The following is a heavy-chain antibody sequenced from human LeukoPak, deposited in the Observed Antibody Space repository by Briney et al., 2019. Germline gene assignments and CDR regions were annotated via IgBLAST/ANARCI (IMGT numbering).Heavy chain of an antibody. CDR2: IRSSSSYI. CDR1: GLSFSSYS. CDR3: AKGLGIAVAGTIGY. V-gene: IGHV3-21*04. J-gene: IGHJ4*02. Sequence: PGGSLRLSCAASGLSFSSYSVHWVRQAPGQGLECVSSIRSSSSYIYYADSVKGRFTISRDNAKNSLYLQMNSLRAEDTALYYCAKGLGIAVAGTIGYWGQGTLVTVSS. D-gene: IGHD6-19*01.